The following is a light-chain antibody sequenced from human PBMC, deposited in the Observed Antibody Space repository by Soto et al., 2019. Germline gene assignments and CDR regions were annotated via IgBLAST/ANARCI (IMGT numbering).Light chain of an antibody. V-gene: IGLV2-8*01. CDR2: EFS. CDR1: SSDVGGYNY. Sequence: QSVLTQPPYASGSPGQSVTISCTGTSSDVGGYNYVSWYQKQPGKAPKVMMYEFSKRTSGVPDRFSGSKSGNTASLTVSGVQAKNEPDYYCRSYAVSNNYVFGYGTKV. J-gene: IGLJ1*01. CDR3: RSYAVSNNYV.